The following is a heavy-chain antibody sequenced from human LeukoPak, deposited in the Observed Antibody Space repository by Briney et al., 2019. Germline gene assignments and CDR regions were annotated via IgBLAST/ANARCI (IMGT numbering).Heavy chain of an antibody. CDR2: IYHSGST. D-gene: IGHD7-27*01. CDR3: AKRGNWGFFDY. Sequence: PSGTLSLTCAVSGGSISSSNWWSWVRQPPGKGLEWIGEIYHSGSTNYNPSLKSRVTILIDTSKNQFSLKLSSVTAADTAVYYCAKRGNWGFFDYWGQGTLVTVSS. J-gene: IGHJ4*02. CDR1: GGSISSSNW. V-gene: IGHV4-4*02.